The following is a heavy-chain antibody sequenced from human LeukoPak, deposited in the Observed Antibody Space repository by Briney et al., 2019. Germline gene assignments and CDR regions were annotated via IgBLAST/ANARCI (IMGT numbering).Heavy chain of an antibody. D-gene: IGHD5-18*01. Sequence: GESLKISCKGSGYSFTSYWIGWVRQMPGKGLEWMGIIYPGDSDTRYSPSFQGQVTISADKSISTAYLQWSSLKASDTAMYHFARLGYSYDDYFDYWGQGTLVTVSS. CDR1: GYSFTSYW. V-gene: IGHV5-51*01. CDR3: ARLGYSYDDYFDY. CDR2: IYPGDSDT. J-gene: IGHJ4*02.